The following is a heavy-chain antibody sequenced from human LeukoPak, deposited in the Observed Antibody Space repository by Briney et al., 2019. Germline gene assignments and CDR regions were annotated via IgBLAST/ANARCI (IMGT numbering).Heavy chain of an antibody. CDR1: GGSVDCSGCY. CDR2: IYYSGST. D-gene: IGHD6-13*01. CDR3: ARRDLYSSTTLFDY. V-gene: IGHV4-39*01. J-gene: IGHJ4*02. Sequence: SETLSLTCTVSGGSVDCSGCYWGWIRQPPGKGLEWIGSIYYSGSTYYNPSLKSRVTISVDTSKNQFSLKLSSVTAADTAVYYCARRDLYSSTTLFDYWGQGTLVTVSS.